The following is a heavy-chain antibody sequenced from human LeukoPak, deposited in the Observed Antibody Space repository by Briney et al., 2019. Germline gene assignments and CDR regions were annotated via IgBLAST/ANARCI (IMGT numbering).Heavy chain of an antibody. D-gene: IGHD5-18*01. CDR2: INPNSDYT. V-gene: IGHV1-2*02. CDR1: GYTFTDYY. J-gene: IGHJ4*02. Sequence: ASVRVSCKASGYTFTDYYIHWVRQAPGQGLEWMGWINPNSDYTFYAQKFQGRVTMTRDTSISTAYMELSRLRSDDTAVYYCARDLRRAPAMVKGFFYWGQGTLVTVSS. CDR3: ARDLRRAPAMVKGFFY.